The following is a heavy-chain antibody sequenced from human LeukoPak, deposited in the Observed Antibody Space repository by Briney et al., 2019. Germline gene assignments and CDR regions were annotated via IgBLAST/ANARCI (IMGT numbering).Heavy chain of an antibody. Sequence: PSETLSLTCAVYGGSFSGYYWSWIRQPPGKGLEWIGEINHSGSTNYNPSLKSRVTISVDTSKNQFSLKLSSVTAADTAVYCCARGYDYGDRFDPWGQGTLVTVSS. V-gene: IGHV4-34*01. D-gene: IGHD4-17*01. CDR1: GGSFSGYY. J-gene: IGHJ5*02. CDR2: INHSGST. CDR3: ARGYDYGDRFDP.